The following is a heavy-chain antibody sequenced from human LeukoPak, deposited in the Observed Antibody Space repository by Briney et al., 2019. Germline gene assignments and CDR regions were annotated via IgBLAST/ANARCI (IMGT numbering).Heavy chain of an antibody. CDR2: IYHSGST. CDR3: ARDNSRGATRY. V-gene: IGHV4-31*03. J-gene: IGHJ4*02. CDR1: GGSISSGGYY. Sequence: TLSLTCTVSGGSISSGGYYWSWIRQHPGKGLEWIGYIYHSGSTNYNPSLKSRVTISVDKSKNQFSLKLSSVTAADTAVYYCARDNSRGATRYWGQGTLVTVSS. D-gene: IGHD4-23*01.